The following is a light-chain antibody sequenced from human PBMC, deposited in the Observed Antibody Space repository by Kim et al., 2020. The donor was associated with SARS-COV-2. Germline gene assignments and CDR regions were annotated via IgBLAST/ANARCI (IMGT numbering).Light chain of an antibody. CDR2: QNT. V-gene: IGLV3-1*01. CDR3: QAWDSSSWV. Sequence: SYELTQPPSVSVSPGQTASITCSGDKFGDKYACWYQQKPGQSPLMVIYQNTKRPSGIPERFSGFNSGNTATLTISGTQAMDEADYYCQAWDSSSWVFGGGTQLTVL. J-gene: IGLJ3*02. CDR1: KFGDKY.